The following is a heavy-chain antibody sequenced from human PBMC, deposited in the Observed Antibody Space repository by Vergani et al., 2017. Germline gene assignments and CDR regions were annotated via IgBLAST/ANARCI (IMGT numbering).Heavy chain of an antibody. CDR3: ARGYSYGTIVDY. J-gene: IGHJ4*02. CDR2: IYYSGST. V-gene: IGHV4-61*10. Sequence: QVQLQESGPGLVKPSETLSLTCTVSGGSVSSVGYYWSWIRQPAGKGLEWIGYIYYSGSTNYNPSLKSRVTISVDTSKNQFSLKLSSVTAADTAVYYCARGYSYGTIVDYWGQGTLVTVSS. D-gene: IGHD5-18*01. CDR1: GGSVSSVGYY.